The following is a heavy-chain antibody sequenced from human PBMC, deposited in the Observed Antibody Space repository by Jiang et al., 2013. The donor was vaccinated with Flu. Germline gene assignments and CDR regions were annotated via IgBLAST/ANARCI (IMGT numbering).Heavy chain of an antibody. CDR3: AALGDANDDLSQAGHYPYKFDH. Sequence: QSGAEVKKPGASVKVSCKVSGDTLSESFIHWVRQAPGKGLEWMGGFDPEDAETIWAQRFQGRVTVTEDISTDTAYLDLSRLRSEDTAVYYCAALGDANDDLSQAGHYPYKFDHWGQGTLVTVSS. CDR2: FDPEDAET. J-gene: IGHJ4*02. V-gene: IGHV1-24*01. CDR1: GDTLSESF. D-gene: IGHD3-22*01.